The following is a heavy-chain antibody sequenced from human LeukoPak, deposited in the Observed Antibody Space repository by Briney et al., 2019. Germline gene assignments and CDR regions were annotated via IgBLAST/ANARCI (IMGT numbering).Heavy chain of an antibody. CDR3: ARSGRYFDWLLSPD. V-gene: IGHV3-30-3*01. D-gene: IGHD3-9*01. CDR1: GLTFCTYA. Sequence: PGGSLRLLCAGSGLTFCTYAVQWVRQAPRKGLEGVGVISYDGSNKYYADSVKGRFTISRDNSKNTLYLQMNSLRTEDTAVYYCARSGRYFDWLLSPDWGQGTLVTVSS. J-gene: IGHJ4*02. CDR2: ISYDGSNK.